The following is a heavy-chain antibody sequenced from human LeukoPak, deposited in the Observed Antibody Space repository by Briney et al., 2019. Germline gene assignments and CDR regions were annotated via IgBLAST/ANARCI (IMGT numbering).Heavy chain of an antibody. D-gene: IGHD2-2*01. CDR1: GLAFSAYK. Sequence: GGSMRLSCAASGLAFSAYKMHWVRQAPRKGLEWVSGVSGSGGSTHYADSVKGRFTISRDNSKNTLYLQMNSLRAEDTAVYYCAASLPNIVVVPATKGPFGYWGQGTLVTVSS. CDR2: VSGSGGST. J-gene: IGHJ4*02. V-gene: IGHV3-23*01. CDR3: AASLPNIVVVPATKGPFGY.